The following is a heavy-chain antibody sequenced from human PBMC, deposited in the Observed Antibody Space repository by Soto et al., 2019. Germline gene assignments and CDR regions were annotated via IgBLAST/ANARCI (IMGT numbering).Heavy chain of an antibody. Sequence: QAHLEQSGAELKRPGTSVKVSCKASGYTFSDFDINWLRQASGQGPEWMGWMNAKSGDTFFAQRFQGKFNMTWDTSLSTPCMEVGSLTSDDTAIYYCARGNPFNYAGFDVWGQGTTVAVSS. CDR1: GYTFSDFD. CDR2: MNAKSGDT. D-gene: IGHD3-16*01. J-gene: IGHJ6*02. V-gene: IGHV1-8*01. CDR3: ARGNPFNYAGFDV.